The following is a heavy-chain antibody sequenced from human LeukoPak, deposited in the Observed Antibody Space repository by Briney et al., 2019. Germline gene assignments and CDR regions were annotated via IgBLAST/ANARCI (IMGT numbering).Heavy chain of an antibody. CDR2: ISNTGGST. V-gene: IGHV3-23*01. CDR1: GFSFNTYA. J-gene: IGHJ1*01. CDR3: VQQVGYCSSGSCYFTY. D-gene: IGHD2-15*01. Sequence: GGSLRLSCAASGFSFNTYAMSWVRQAPGKGLEWVSAISNTGGSTYYADSVKGRFTISRDKSKNTLSLQMNSLRAEDTAVYYCVQQVGYCSSGSCYFTYWGQGTLVTVSS.